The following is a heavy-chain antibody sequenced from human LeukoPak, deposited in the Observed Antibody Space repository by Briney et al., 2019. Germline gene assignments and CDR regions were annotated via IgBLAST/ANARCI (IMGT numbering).Heavy chain of an antibody. Sequence: GRSLRFSCTASGFTFGDYAMSWVRQAPGKGLEWVSVISYDGSNKYYADSVKGRFTISRDNSKNTLYLQMNSLRVEDTAVYYCARSDAFDIWGQGTMVTVSS. CDR1: GFTFGDYA. J-gene: IGHJ3*02. CDR3: ARSDAFDI. CDR2: ISYDGSNK. V-gene: IGHV3-30*04.